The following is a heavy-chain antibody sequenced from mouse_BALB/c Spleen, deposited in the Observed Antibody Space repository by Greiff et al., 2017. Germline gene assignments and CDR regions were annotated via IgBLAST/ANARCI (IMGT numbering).Heavy chain of an antibody. V-gene: IGHV2-2*02. J-gene: IGHJ3*01. CDR1: GFSLTSYG. D-gene: IGHD2-4*01. CDR2: IWSGGST. CDR3: ARLPYDYDGAWFAY. Sequence: VQVVESGPGLVQPSQSLSITCTVSGFSLTSYGVHWVRQSPGKGLEWLGVIWSGGSTDYNAAFISRLSISKDNSKSQVFFKMNSLQANDTAIYYCARLPYDYDGAWFAYWGQGTLVTVSA.